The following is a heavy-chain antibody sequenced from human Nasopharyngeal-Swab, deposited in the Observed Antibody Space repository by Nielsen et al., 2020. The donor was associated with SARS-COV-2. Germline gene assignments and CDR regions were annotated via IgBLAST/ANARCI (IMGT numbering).Heavy chain of an antibody. J-gene: IGHJ1*01. CDR3: ARGLGAPSSIWH. Sequence: ASVKVSCKASGYNFIDFDINWVRQATGQGLEWMGWMSPNSGNTGYAEKFEGRVTMTRNIATNTAYMELTSLGFEDTAVYYCARGLGAPSSIWHWDPGTHVSVSS. D-gene: IGHD1-26*01. V-gene: IGHV1-8*01. CDR2: MSPNSGNT. CDR1: GYNFIDFD.